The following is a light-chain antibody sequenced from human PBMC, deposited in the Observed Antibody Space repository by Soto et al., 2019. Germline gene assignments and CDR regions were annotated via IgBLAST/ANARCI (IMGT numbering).Light chain of an antibody. CDR1: SSDVGAYNY. CDR3: SSYTTTNTLWV. Sequence: QSALTQPASVSGSPGQSITISCTGTSSDVGAYNYVSWYQQHPGTAPKLIISEVTNRPSGVSSRFSGSKSANTASLTISGLQAEVEADYFCSSYTTTNTLWVFGGGTQLTVL. CDR2: EVT. V-gene: IGLV2-14*01. J-gene: IGLJ3*02.